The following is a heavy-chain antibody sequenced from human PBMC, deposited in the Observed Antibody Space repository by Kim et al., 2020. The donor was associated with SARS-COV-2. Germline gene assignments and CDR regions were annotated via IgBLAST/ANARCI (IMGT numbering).Heavy chain of an antibody. J-gene: IGHJ4*02. D-gene: IGHD6-13*01. CDR1: GFSLSTSGMC. CDR3: ARLAGYSSSWPHFYY. Sequence: SGPTLVNPTQTLTLTCTFSGFSLSTSGMCVSWIRQPPGKALEWLALIDWDDDKYYSTSLKTRLTISKDTSKNQVVLTMTNMDPVDTATYYCARLAGYSSSWPHFYYWGQGTLVTVSS. CDR2: IDWDDDK. V-gene: IGHV2-70*01.